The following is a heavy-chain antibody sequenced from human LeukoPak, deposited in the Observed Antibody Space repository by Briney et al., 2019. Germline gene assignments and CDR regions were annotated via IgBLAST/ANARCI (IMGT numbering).Heavy chain of an antibody. J-gene: IGHJ4*02. Sequence: GGSLRLSCAASGFTFGDYAMHWVRQAPGKGLQWVSGISWSIGTIGYADPVKGRFTISRDNAKNSLYLQMNSLRAEDTALYYCAKGVITMVRGVIIGYYFDYWGQGTLVTVSS. V-gene: IGHV3-9*01. D-gene: IGHD3-10*01. CDR1: GFTFGDYA. CDR2: ISWSIGTI. CDR3: AKGVITMVRGVIIGYYFDY.